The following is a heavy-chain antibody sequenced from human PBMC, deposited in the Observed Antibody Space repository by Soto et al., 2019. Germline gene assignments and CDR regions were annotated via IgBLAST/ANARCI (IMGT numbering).Heavy chain of an antibody. CDR2: ISYRGSP. D-gene: IGHD4-4*01. J-gene: IGHJ4*02. CDR1: GGSISSSYYY. Sequence: TLSLTFTVSGVSGGSISSSYYYWGWIRQPPGKGLEWIGSISYRGSPSYNPSLKSRVTISVDTSKNQFSLKLSSVTAADTAVYYSASHIEYSKIDYWGQGTLVTLSS. CDR3: ASHIEYSKIDY. V-gene: IGHV4-39*01.